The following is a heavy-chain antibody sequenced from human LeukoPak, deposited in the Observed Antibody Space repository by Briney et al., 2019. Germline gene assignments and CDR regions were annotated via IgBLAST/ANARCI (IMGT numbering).Heavy chain of an antibody. D-gene: IGHD1-26*01. CDR3: ARESIVGAPHFDY. Sequence: ASVKASCKASGYTFTSYYMHWVRQAPGQGLGWMGIINPSGGSTSYAQKFQGRVTMTRDMSTSTVYMELSSLRSEDTAVYYCARESIVGAPHFDYWGQGTLVTVSS. CDR1: GYTFTSYY. V-gene: IGHV1-46*01. CDR2: INPSGGST. J-gene: IGHJ4*02.